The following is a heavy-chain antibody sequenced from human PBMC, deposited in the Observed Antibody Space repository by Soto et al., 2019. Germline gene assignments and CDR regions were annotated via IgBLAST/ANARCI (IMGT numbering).Heavy chain of an antibody. D-gene: IGHD2-2*01. CDR2: IYYSGST. CDR1: GGSISSGGYY. Sequence: SETLSLTCTVSGGSISSGGYYWSWIRQHPGKGLEWIGYIYYSGSTYYNPSLKSRVTISVDTSKNQFSLKLSSVTAADTAVYYCAREIIVVVPAASNWFDPWGQGTLVTVSS. CDR3: AREIIVVVPAASNWFDP. V-gene: IGHV4-31*03. J-gene: IGHJ5*02.